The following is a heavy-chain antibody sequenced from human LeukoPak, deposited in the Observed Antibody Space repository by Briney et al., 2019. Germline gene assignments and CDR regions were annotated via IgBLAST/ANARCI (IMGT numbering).Heavy chain of an antibody. Sequence: ASVKVSCKASGYTFTSYDINWVRQATGQGLEWVGWMDPNSDDTGYAQKFRGRVTMTRNTSISTAYMELNSLRSEDTAVYYCARETGHGYNWMGYWGQGTLVTVSS. V-gene: IGHV1-8*01. CDR2: MDPNSDDT. CDR3: ARETGHGYNWMGY. J-gene: IGHJ4*02. D-gene: IGHD5-24*01. CDR1: GYTFTSYD.